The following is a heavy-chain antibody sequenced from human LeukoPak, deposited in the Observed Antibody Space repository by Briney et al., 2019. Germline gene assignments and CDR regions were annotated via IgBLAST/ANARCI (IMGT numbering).Heavy chain of an antibody. CDR1: GGSISSYY. Sequence: SENLSLTCTVSGGSISSYYWSWIRQPAGKGLEWIGRIYTSGSTNYNPSLKSRVTMSVDTSKNQFSLKLSSVTAADTAVYYCARYREMATQGAAFDIWGQGTMVTVSS. CDR2: IYTSGST. CDR3: ARYREMATQGAAFDI. D-gene: IGHD5-24*01. V-gene: IGHV4-4*07. J-gene: IGHJ3*02.